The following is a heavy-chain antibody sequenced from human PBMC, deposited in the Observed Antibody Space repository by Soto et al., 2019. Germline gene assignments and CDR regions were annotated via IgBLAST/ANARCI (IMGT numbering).Heavy chain of an antibody. D-gene: IGHD3-16*01. Sequence: SETLSLTCTVSGGSIISHLWSWIRQPPGKGLEWIGYVSHSGSTTHNPSLKSRATISLDTSKNQVSLQLRSVTAADTAVSYCAREGPLSGDAFDIWGRGTKVTVSS. CDR1: GGSIISHL. V-gene: IGHV4-59*11. CDR2: VSHSGST. J-gene: IGHJ3*02. CDR3: AREGPLSGDAFDI.